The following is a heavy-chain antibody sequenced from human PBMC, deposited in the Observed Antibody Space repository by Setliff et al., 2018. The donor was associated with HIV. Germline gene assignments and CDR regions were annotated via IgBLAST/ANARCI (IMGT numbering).Heavy chain of an antibody. D-gene: IGHD6-13*01. V-gene: IGHV1-69*05. Sequence: ASVKVSCKASGYTFTNYHMHWVRQAPGQGLEWMGIISPIFGTANYAQKFQGRVTITTDESTSTAYMELSSLRSEDTAVYYCAREVAAAGGGYYFDYWGQGTLVTVSS. CDR3: AREVAAAGGGYYFDY. CDR1: GYTFTNYH. CDR2: ISPIFGTA. J-gene: IGHJ4*02.